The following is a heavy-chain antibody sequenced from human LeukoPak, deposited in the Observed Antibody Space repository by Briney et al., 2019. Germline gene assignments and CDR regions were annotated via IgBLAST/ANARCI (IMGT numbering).Heavy chain of an antibody. Sequence: TGGSLRLSCAASGFTLSSYEMNWVRQAPGKGLEWVSYISSSGSTIYYADSVKGRFTISRDNAKNSLYLQMNSLRAEDTAVYYCARDKRHYGMDVWGQGTTVTVSS. CDR3: ARDKRHYGMDV. V-gene: IGHV3-48*03. J-gene: IGHJ6*02. CDR2: ISSSGSTI. D-gene: IGHD6-25*01. CDR1: GFTLSSYE.